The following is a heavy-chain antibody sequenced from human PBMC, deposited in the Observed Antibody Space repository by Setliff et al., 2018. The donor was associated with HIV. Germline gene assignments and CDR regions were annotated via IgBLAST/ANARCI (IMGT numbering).Heavy chain of an antibody. CDR3: ARDYLHVFDI. V-gene: IGHV1-2*02. Sequence: ASVKVSCKTSGYTFTDYYIHWVRQAPGQGLEWMGWISPSTGDTSSAQKFQGRVTVTRDTSINTAYVELNSLKSDDTAVYYCARDYLHVFDIWGQGTMVTVSS. J-gene: IGHJ3*02. CDR2: ISPSTGDT. CDR1: GYTFTDYY.